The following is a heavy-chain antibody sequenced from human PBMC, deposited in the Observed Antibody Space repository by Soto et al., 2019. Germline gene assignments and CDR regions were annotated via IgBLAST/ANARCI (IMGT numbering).Heavy chain of an antibody. CDR2: IYYTGST. CDR3: AGPSTLLEWLLSPFDY. V-gene: IGHV4-59*08. CDR1: GASISSYY. D-gene: IGHD3-3*01. J-gene: IGHJ4*02. Sequence: SETLSLTCTVSGASISSYYWSWIRQPPGKGLEWIGYIYYTGSTNYNPSLKSRVTISADTSKNQFSLKLSSVTAADTAVYYCAGPSTLLEWLLSPFDYWGQGTLVTVSS.